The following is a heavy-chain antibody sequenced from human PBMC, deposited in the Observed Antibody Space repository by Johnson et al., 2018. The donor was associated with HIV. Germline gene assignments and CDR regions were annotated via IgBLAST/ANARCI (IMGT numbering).Heavy chain of an antibody. CDR3: ARDSSNSFRFEMYAFDI. J-gene: IGHJ3*02. Sequence: EVQLVESGGGLVQPGGSLRLSCAASGFTFSSYDMHWVRQATGKGLEWVSAIGTAGDTYYPGSVKGRFTISRDNSKNTLYLQMNSLRPEDTAVYYCARDSSNSFRFEMYAFDIWGQGTMVTVSS. CDR1: GFTFSSYD. D-gene: IGHD6-6*01. CDR2: IGTAGDT. V-gene: IGHV3-13*01.